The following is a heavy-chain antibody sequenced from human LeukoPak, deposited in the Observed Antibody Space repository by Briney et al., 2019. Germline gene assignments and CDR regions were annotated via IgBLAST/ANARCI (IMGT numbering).Heavy chain of an antibody. CDR2: INPSGGSP. CDR1: GYTLTFYH. Sequence: ASVTVSCKASGYTLTFYHMHWARQAPGRGLEWMGIINPSGGSPDYAQKFQGRVTMTTDTSTSTVYMELSSLRSEDTAVYYCARGERSGSFDYWGQGTLVTVSS. V-gene: IGHV1-46*01. J-gene: IGHJ4*02. CDR3: ARGERSGSFDY. D-gene: IGHD1-1*01.